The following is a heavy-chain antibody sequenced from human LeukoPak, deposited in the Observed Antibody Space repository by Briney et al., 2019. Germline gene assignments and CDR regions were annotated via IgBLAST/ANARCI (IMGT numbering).Heavy chain of an antibody. CDR2: ISYDGSNK. D-gene: IGHD2-2*01. J-gene: IGHJ3*02. CDR3: ARAICSSASCYAFDI. Sequence: GGSLRLSCAASGFTFSSYGMHWVRQAPGKGLEWVAVISYDGSNKYYADSVQGRFTISRDNSRNTVYLQMNGLSADDTAIYYCARAICSSASCYAFDIWGQGTMVTVSS. CDR1: GFTFSSYG. V-gene: IGHV3-30*03.